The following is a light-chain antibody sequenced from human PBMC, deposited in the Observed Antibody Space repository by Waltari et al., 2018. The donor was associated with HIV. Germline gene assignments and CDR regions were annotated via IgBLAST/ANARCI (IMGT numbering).Light chain of an antibody. Sequence: EIVFTQSPDTLSVSPGQSATLPCRASQSISASQLAWYQQKPGQAPTLVIYGASTRATGIPDRFSGSGSGTDFALTISRLEPEDSAVFYCQQYGRSPITFGLGTRLEIK. J-gene: IGKJ5*01. CDR2: GAS. CDR1: QSISASQ. CDR3: QQYGRSPIT. V-gene: IGKV3-20*01.